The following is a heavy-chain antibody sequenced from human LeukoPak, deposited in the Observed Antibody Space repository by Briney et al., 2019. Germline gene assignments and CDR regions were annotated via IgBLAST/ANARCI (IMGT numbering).Heavy chain of an antibody. CDR2: IYTSGST. D-gene: IGHD1-26*01. Sequence: SQTLSLTCTVSGGSISSGSYYWSWIRQPAGKGLEWIGRIYTSGSTNYNPSLKSRVTISVDTSKNQFSLKLSSVTAADTAVYYCAGGGLLQDIDYWGQGTLVTVSS. CDR3: AGGGLLQDIDY. CDR1: GGSISSGSYY. J-gene: IGHJ4*02. V-gene: IGHV4-61*02.